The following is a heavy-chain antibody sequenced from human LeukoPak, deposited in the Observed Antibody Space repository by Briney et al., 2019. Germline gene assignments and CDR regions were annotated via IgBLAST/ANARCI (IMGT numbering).Heavy chain of an antibody. V-gene: IGHV4-4*07. CDR2: IYTSENT. CDR3: ARCDSSRWNGIDY. J-gene: IGHJ4*02. Sequence: SETLSLTCTVSGGYIGSYYWSWIRQPAGKGLEWIGRIYTSENTDYNPSLKSRVTMSVDMSTSQFSLRLTSVTAADTAVYYCARCDSSRWNGIDYWGQGTLVTVSS. CDR1: GGYIGSYY. D-gene: IGHD6-13*01.